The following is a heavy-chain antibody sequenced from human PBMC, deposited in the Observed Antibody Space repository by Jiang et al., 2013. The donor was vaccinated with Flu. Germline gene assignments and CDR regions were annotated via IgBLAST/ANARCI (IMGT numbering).Heavy chain of an antibody. V-gene: IGHV4-34*01. J-gene: IGHJ5*02. D-gene: IGHD3-10*01. CDR2: INHSGST. Sequence: GLEWIGEINHSGSTNYNPSLKSRVTISVDTSKNQFSLKLSSVTAADTAVYYCARGRVTMVRGSSWFDPWGQGTLVTVSS. CDR3: ARGRVTMVRGSSWFDP.